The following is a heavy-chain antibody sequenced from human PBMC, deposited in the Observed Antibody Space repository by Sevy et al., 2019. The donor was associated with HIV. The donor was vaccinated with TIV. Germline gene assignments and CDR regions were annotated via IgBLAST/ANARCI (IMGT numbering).Heavy chain of an antibody. D-gene: IGHD2-15*01. CDR2: IYSGGST. Sequence: GGSLRLSCAASGFTVSSNYMSWVRQAPGKGLEWVSVIYSGGSTYYADSVKGRFTISRDNSKNTLYLQMNSLRAEDTAVYYCARDAPYCSGGSCLGSGDAFDIWSQGTMVTVSS. J-gene: IGHJ3*02. CDR1: GFTVSSNY. CDR3: ARDAPYCSGGSCLGSGDAFDI. V-gene: IGHV3-53*01.